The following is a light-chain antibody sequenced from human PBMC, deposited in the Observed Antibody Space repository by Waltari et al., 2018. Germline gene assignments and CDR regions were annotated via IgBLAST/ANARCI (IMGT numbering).Light chain of an antibody. V-gene: IGKV1-6*01. CDR1: QGIGSD. J-gene: IGKJ1*01. Sequence: AIQMTQSPSSLSASVGDRVTITCRASQGIGSDLGWYLQRPDKAPKLLIYAASILQSGVPSRFSGSGSGTDFTLTISSLQPDDFATYYCLQDYDYPWTFGQGTKVEIK. CDR2: AAS. CDR3: LQDYDYPWT.